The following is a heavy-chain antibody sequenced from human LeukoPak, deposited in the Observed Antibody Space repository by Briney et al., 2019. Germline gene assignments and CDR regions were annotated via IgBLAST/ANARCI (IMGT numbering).Heavy chain of an antibody. Sequence: SETLSLTCTVSGGSISSYYWSWIRQSAGKGLEWIRRIYTSGSTNYNPSLKSRVTMSVDTSKNQFSLKLSSVTAADTAVYYCARNGGSGTYYDGSFDYWGQGTLVTVSS. CDR1: GGSISSYY. CDR3: ARNGGSGTYYDGSFDY. D-gene: IGHD1-26*01. J-gene: IGHJ4*02. CDR2: IYTSGST. V-gene: IGHV4-4*07.